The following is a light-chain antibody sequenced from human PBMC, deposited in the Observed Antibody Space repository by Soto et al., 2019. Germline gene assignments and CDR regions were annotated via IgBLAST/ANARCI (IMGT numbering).Light chain of an antibody. CDR2: DAS. J-gene: IGKJ4*01. Sequence: GDIVTVTCRASQSISSWLAWYHQRPGKAPKLLIYDASGFQSGVPSRFSGSGCGTEFTLTITSLQPDDFATYYCQRLRLYPSTFGGGTKV. CDR1: QSISSW. V-gene: IGKV1-5*01. CDR3: QRLRLYPST.